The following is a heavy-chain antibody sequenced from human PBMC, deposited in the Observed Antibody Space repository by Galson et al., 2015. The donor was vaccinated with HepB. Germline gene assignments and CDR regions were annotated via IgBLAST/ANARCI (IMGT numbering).Heavy chain of an antibody. V-gene: IGHV3-7*01. J-gene: IGHJ4*02. CDR2: INQDGSKK. Sequence: SLRLSCAASGFTFRSSWMSWVRQAPGKGLEWVANINQDGSKKYYVDSVKGRFTISRDNAKNLLYLQLNSQRAEDTAVYYCAKDSLLYSTGRTYYFDYWGQGVLVTVSS. CDR1: GFTFRSSW. CDR3: AKDSLLYSTGRTYYFDY. D-gene: IGHD2-8*02.